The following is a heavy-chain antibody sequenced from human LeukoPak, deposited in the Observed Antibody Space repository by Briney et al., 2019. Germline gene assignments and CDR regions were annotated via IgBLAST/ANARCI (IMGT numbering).Heavy chain of an antibody. CDR2: IGGDGTT. CDR1: GFTFSNCG. J-gene: IGHJ6*02. Sequence: GGSLRLSCATSGFTFSNCGMSWVRQAPGKGLQWLSVIGGDGTTYYADSVKGRFTVSRDNPENTLYLQMNSLRAEDTAVYYCAKGPYGLGIYYGMDVWGQGTTVTV. V-gene: IGHV3-23*01. D-gene: IGHD3-10*01. CDR3: AKGPYGLGIYYGMDV.